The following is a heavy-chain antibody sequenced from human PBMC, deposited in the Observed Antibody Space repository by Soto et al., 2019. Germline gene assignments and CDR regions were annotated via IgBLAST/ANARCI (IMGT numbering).Heavy chain of an antibody. CDR3: ARDHSSGWYGDYYFDY. V-gene: IGHV6-1*01. J-gene: IGHJ4*02. Sequence: SQALSLTCSISGDSVSSNSAAWNWIRQSPSGGLEWLGRTYYRSKWYNDYAVSVKSRITINPDTSKNQFSLQLNSVTPEDTAVYYCARDHSSGWYGDYYFDYWGQGTLVTVS. D-gene: IGHD6-19*01. CDR1: GDSVSSNSAA. CDR2: TYYRSKWYN.